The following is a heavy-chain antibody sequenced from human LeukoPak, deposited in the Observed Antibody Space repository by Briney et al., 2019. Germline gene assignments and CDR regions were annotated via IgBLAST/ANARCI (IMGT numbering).Heavy chain of an antibody. CDR1: GYTFTGYY. V-gene: IGHV1-46*01. CDR3: AREENRKTRSHYMH. Sequence: ASVKVSCKASGYTFTGYYMHWVRQAPGQGLEWMGLINPSGGATSYAQRFQGRPTMTRDTSTNTVYMELSSLRYEDTAVYYCAREENRKTRSHYMHWGQGTLVTVSS. CDR2: INPSGGAT. D-gene: IGHD1-26*01. J-gene: IGHJ4*02.